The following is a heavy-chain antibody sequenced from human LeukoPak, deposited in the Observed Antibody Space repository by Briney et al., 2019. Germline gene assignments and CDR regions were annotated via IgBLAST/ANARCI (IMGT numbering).Heavy chain of an antibody. D-gene: IGHD2-15*01. CDR1: GGSLSSSNW. J-gene: IGHJ4*02. V-gene: IGHV4-4*02. Sequence: KASRTLSLTCAVSGGSLSSSNWWSWVRQPPGKGLEGIGGIYHSGSTNYNPSLKSRVNISVDKSKNQFSLKLSAVTAADTAVYYCARTYCSGGSCYDYWGQGTLVTVPS. CDR3: ARTYCSGGSCYDY. CDR2: IYHSGST.